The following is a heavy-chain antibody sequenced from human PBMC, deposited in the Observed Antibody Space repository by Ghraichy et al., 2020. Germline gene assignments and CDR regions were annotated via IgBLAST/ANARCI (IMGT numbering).Heavy chain of an antibody. CDR1: GFTFSSYA. CDR2: ISGSGGST. J-gene: IGHJ1*01. Sequence: GESLNISCAASGFTFSSYAMSWVRQAPGKGLEWVSAISGSGGSTYYADSVKGRFTISRDNSKNTLYLQMNSLRAEDTAVYYCAKLNRGIVVVPAAIIQHWGQGTLVTVSS. CDR3: AKLNRGIVVVPAAIIQH. D-gene: IGHD2-2*01. V-gene: IGHV3-23*01.